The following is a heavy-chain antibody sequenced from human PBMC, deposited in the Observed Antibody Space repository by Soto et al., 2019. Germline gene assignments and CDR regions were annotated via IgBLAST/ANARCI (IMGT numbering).Heavy chain of an antibody. J-gene: IGHJ6*02. CDR2: FSSNSETI. V-gene: IGHV3-48*02. CDR3: ARCRGNSCYSYGVDV. CDR1: GFTFVNSG. D-gene: IGHD5-12*01. Sequence: GGSLRPPCPAPGFTFVNSGMNWVRQAPGKGRDGFSYFSSNSETINYAASVKSRFTISRDNAKNSLYLQMKSLRDEDTAVYYCARCRGNSCYSYGVDVWGQGATVTVSS.